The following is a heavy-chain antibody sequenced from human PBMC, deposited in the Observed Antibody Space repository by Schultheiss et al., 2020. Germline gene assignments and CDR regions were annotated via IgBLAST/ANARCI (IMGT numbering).Heavy chain of an antibody. CDR2: ISYDGSNK. J-gene: IGHJ6*02. Sequence: GGSLRLSCAASGFTFSSYAMHWVRQAPGKGLEWVAVISYDGSNKYYADSVKGRFTISRDNSKNTLYLQMNSLRAEDTAVYYCARDRVGYCSSTSCYPYYYYGMDVWGQGTTVTVPS. V-gene: IGHV3-30*04. CDR3: ARDRVGYCSSTSCYPYYYYGMDV. D-gene: IGHD2-2*01. CDR1: GFTFSSYA.